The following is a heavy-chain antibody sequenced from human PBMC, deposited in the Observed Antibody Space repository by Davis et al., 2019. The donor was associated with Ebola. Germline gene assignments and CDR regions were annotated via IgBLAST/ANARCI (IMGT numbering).Heavy chain of an antibody. CDR1: GYTFTGDY. CDR3: ARTPAFGTDY. Sequence: ASVKVSCKASGYTFTGDYMHWVRQAPGQGLEWMGWISPNSGATIYAQKFQGRVTMTRDTSISTAYMELGRLNSDDTAIFYCARTPAFGTDYWGQGTLVTVSS. D-gene: IGHD3-3*02. J-gene: IGHJ4*02. V-gene: IGHV1-2*02. CDR2: ISPNSGAT.